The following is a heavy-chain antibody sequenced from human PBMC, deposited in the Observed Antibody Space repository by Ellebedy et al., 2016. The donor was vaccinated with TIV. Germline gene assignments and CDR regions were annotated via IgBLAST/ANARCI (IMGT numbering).Heavy chain of an antibody. V-gene: IGHV3-23*01. Sequence: GESLKISCAASGFTLSSYAMSWVRQAPGKGLEWVASITPGGASIYYADSVKGRFTVSRDNSRTTLYLQMNSPRADDTAVYYCARDFSSSWYWGLHYWGQGTLVTVSS. CDR3: ARDFSSSWYWGLHY. D-gene: IGHD6-13*01. CDR1: GFTLSSYA. CDR2: ITPGGASI. J-gene: IGHJ4*02.